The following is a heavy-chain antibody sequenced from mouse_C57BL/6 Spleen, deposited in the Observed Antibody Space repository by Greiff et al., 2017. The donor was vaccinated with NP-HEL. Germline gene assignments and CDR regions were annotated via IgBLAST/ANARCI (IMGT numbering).Heavy chain of an antibody. CDR2: IDPETGGT. CDR3: TRYYGNPFYYFDY. J-gene: IGHJ2*01. V-gene: IGHV1-15*01. D-gene: IGHD2-1*01. Sequence: QVQLKESGAELVRPGASVTLSCKASGYTFTDYEMHWVKQTPVHGLEWIGAIDPETGGTAYNQKFKGKAILTADKSSSTAYMELRSLTSEDSAVYYCTRYYGNPFYYFDYWGQGTTLTVSS. CDR1: GYTFTDYE.